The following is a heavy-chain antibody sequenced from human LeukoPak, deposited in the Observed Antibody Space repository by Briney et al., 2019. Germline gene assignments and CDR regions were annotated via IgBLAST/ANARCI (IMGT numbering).Heavy chain of an antibody. CDR1: GFTFDDYG. CDR3: ARDQDYGDTYYFDY. CDR2: FNWNGGST. D-gene: IGHD4-17*01. J-gene: IGHJ4*02. Sequence: PGGSLRLSCAASGFTFDDYGMSWVRQAPGKGLEWVSGFNWNGGSTGYADSVKGRFTISRDNAKNSLYLQMNSLRAEDTALYYCARDQDYGDTYYFDYWGQGTLITVSS. V-gene: IGHV3-20*04.